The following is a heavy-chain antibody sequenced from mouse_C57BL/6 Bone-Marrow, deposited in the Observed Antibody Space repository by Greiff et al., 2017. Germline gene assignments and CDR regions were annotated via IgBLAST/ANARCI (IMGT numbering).Heavy chain of an antibody. V-gene: IGHV1-82*01. CDR3: ARGTGHWYFDV. CDR2: IYPGGGDT. D-gene: IGHD3-3*01. CDR1: GYAFSSSW. J-gene: IGHJ1*03. Sequence: QVQLQQSGPELVKPGASVKISCKASGYAFSSSWMNWVKQRPGTGLEWIGRIYPGGGDTNYNPKFKGKATLTADKSSSTAYMQLSSLTSEDSAVYFCARGTGHWYFDVWGTGTTVTVAS.